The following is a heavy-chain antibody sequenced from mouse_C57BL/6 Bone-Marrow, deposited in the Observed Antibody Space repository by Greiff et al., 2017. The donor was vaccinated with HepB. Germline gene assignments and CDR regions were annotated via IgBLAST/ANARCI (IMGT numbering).Heavy chain of an antibody. CDR2: IYPGNSDT. J-gene: IGHJ3*01. V-gene: IGHV1-5*01. CDR1: GYTFTSYW. Sequence: VQLQQSGTVLARPGASVKMSCKTSGYTFTSYWMHWVKQRPGQGLEWIGAIYPGNSDTSYNQKFKGKAKLTAVTSASTAYMELSSLTNEDSAVYYCTRDHDYDVAWFAYWGQGTLVTVSA. D-gene: IGHD2-4*01. CDR3: TRDHDYDVAWFAY.